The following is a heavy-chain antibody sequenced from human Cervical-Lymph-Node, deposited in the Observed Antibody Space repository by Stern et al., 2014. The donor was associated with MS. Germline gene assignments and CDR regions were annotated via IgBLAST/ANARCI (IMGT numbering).Heavy chain of an antibody. CDR1: GDTLSNFA. V-gene: IGHV1-69*01. CDR3: ARDNDDNGMDV. J-gene: IGHJ6*02. CDR2: IIPIFGTT. Sequence: QVQLVQSGAEIKKPGSSVTVSCKTSGDTLSNFAISWVRPAPGQGLEWMGGIIPIFGTTHYAQNFQGRVTLTADQSTGTAYMDLGSLRSEDTAVYYCARDNDDNGMDVWGQGTTITVSS. D-gene: IGHD1-1*01.